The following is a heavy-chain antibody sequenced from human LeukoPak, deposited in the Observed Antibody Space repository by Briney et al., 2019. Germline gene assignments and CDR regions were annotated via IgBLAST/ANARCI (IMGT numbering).Heavy chain of an antibody. J-gene: IGHJ4*02. V-gene: IGHV3-11*05. CDR2: ISGSSIYT. CDR3: ARDISGYYFDY. D-gene: IGHD3-22*01. Sequence: GGSLRLSCAASGFTFSDYHMTWTRQAPGKGLEWVSYISGSSIYTRYADSVKGRFTISRDNAKNSLYLQMNSLRAEDTALYYCARDISGYYFDYWGQGTLVTVSS. CDR1: GFTFSDYH.